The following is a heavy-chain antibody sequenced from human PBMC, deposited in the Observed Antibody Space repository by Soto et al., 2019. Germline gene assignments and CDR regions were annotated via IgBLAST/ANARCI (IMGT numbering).Heavy chain of an antibody. CDR3: ARGQRFSDWFDP. CDR2: IYSSGST. CDR1: GGDISTYY. J-gene: IGHJ5*02. V-gene: IGHV4-4*07. D-gene: IGHD3-3*01. Sequence: QVQLQESGPGLVKPSETLSLTCTVSGGDISTYYWTWIRQPAGKGLEWIGRIYSSGSTKYNPSLKSRVTMSLDTSKNQFSLRLSSVTAADTAVYYCARGQRFSDWFDPWGQGTLVNVSS.